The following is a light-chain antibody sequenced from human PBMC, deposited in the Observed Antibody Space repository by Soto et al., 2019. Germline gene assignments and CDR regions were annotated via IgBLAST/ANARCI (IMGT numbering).Light chain of an antibody. Sequence: EIVLTQSPGTLSLSPGEGATLACRASQTISSNFLAWYQQKPGQPPRLLIYGVSIRATGIPDRFSGSGSGTDFTLTISCLEPEDFAVYYCQQCGSSPWTFGQGTTVEIK. CDR3: QQCGSSPWT. CDR1: QTISSNF. V-gene: IGKV3-20*01. J-gene: IGKJ1*01. CDR2: GVS.